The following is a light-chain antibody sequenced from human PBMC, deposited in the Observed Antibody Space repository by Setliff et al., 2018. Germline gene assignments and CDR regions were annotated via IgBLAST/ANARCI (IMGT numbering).Light chain of an antibody. CDR3: NAYTSGTTYV. Sequence: SALTQPASVSGSPGQSITISCSGTSSDVGPYDLVSWYQQHPGKAPKLIIYAVSDRPSGVSNRFSGSKSGNTASLTISGLQTEDEADYYCNAYTSGTTYVFGTGTKVTVL. J-gene: IGLJ1*01. V-gene: IGLV2-14*03. CDR1: SSDVGPYDL. CDR2: AVS.